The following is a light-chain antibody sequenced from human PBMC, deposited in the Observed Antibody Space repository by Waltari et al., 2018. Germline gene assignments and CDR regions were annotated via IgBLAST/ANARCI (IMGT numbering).Light chain of an antibody. CDR1: SSNIGAGYD. CDR2: DNI. Sequence: QSVLTQPPSVSGAPGQRVTISCPGSSSNIGAGYDVPWYQHLPGSAPKLLIYDNINRPSGVPGRFSGSKSGTSASLAITGLQAEDEADYYCQSYDTSLSALVFGGGTKLTVL. J-gene: IGLJ3*02. CDR3: QSYDTSLSALV. V-gene: IGLV1-40*01.